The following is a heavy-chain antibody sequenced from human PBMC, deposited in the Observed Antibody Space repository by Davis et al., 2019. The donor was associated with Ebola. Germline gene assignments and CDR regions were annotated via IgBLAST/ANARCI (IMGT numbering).Heavy chain of an antibody. Sequence: PGGSLRLSCADSGLSFSTYSMNWVRQAPGKGLEWVSYISSSSSSIHYADSVKGRFTISRDNAKNSLYMQMNSLRDEDTAVYYCARGGFDYWGRGTLVTVSS. V-gene: IGHV3-48*02. CDR2: ISSSSSSI. CDR1: GLSFSTYS. CDR3: ARGGFDY. J-gene: IGHJ4*02.